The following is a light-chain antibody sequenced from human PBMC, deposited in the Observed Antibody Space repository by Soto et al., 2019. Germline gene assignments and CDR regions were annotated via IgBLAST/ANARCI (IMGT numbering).Light chain of an antibody. CDR2: DAS. J-gene: IGKJ1*01. V-gene: IGKV3-15*01. Sequence: EIVMTQSPDTLSVSPGERGTLSCRTSLSIGSNLAWYQQKPGQAPRLLIYDASTRDAGIPARFSGSGSGTEFTLTISSLQSEDFAVYYCQQYNNWPWTFAQGNKVEIK. CDR3: QQYNNWPWT. CDR1: LSIGSN.